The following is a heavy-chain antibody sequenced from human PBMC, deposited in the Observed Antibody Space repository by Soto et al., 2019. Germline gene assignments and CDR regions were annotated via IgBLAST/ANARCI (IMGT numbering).Heavy chain of an antibody. D-gene: IGHD2-2*01. CDR2: INSDGSST. CDR3: EREKGYFISTSCYGENCFNP. V-gene: IGHV3-74*01. J-gene: IGHJ5*02. Sequence: GGSLRLSCAASGFTFSSYWMHWVRQAPGKGLVWVSRINSDGSSTSYAGSVKAQFTFSRTTAKNTFFLKINSLRAEDRAVYYCEREKGYFISTSCYGENCFNPWGQETLVTVS. CDR1: GFTFSSYW.